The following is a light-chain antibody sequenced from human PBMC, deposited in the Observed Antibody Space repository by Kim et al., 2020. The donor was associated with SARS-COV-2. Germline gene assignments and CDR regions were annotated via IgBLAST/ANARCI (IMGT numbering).Light chain of an antibody. CDR3: SSYAGSNSWV. V-gene: IGLV2-8*01. CDR2: WVS. CDR1: RPGIGDYSY. J-gene: IGLJ3*02. Sequence: GQAVTISCTGTRPGIGDYSYVSLFQHPPGPSPQLLVFWVSYRPPGVPDRFSGSKSGNTASLTVSGLQAEDEADYFCSSYAGSNSWVFGGGTQLTVL.